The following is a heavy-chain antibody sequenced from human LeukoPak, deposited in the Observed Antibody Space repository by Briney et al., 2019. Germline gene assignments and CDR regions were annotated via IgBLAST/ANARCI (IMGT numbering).Heavy chain of an antibody. J-gene: IGHJ3*02. CDR2: IYYSGGA. CDR3: ARIYDSSGYFHFDI. V-gene: IGHV4-30-4*08. D-gene: IGHD3-22*01. Sequence: PSETLSLTCAVYGGSFSGYYWSWIRQPPGKGLEWIGYIYYSGGADYNPSLESRLSISVDTSKNQFSLKLSSVTAADTAVYYCARIYDSSGYFHFDIWGQGTMVTVSS. CDR1: GGSFSGYY.